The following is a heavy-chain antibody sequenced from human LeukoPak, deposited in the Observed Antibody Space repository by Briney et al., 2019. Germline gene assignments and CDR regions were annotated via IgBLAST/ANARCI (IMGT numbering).Heavy chain of an antibody. D-gene: IGHD2/OR15-2a*01. Sequence: SVKVSCKASGGTFISYAISWVRHAPGQGLEWMGRIIPIFGTANYAQKFQGRVTITTDESTSTAYMELSSLRSEDTAVYYCARDISTTGAFDIWGQGTMVTVSS. CDR2: IIPIFGTA. CDR1: GGTFISYA. V-gene: IGHV1-69*05. CDR3: ARDISTTGAFDI. J-gene: IGHJ3*02.